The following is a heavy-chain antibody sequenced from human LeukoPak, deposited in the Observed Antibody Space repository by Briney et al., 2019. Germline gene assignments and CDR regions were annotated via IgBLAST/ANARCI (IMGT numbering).Heavy chain of an antibody. J-gene: IGHJ4*02. V-gene: IGHV4-39*07. CDR3: ARAGWGSSSCFDY. D-gene: IGHD6-13*01. CDR2: IYYSGST. CDR1: GGSISSSSYY. Sequence: SETLSLTCTVSGGSISSSSYYWGWIRQPPGKGLEWIGSIYYSGSTYYNPSLKSRVTISVDTSKNQFSLKLSPVTAADTAVYYCARAGWGSSSCFDYWGQGTLVTVSS.